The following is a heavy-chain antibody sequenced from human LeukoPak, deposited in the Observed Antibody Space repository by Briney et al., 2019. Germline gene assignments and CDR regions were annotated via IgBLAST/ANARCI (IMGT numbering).Heavy chain of an antibody. D-gene: IGHD6-13*01. CDR1: GFTFSSYG. J-gene: IGHJ4*02. V-gene: IGHV3-30*02. CDR3: ATPFPGIAAAGRGLFDY. CDR2: IRYDGSNK. Sequence: GGSLRLSCAASGFTFSSYGMHWVRQTPGKGLEWVAFIRYDGSNKYYADSVKGRFTISRDNSKNTLYLQMNSLRAEDTAVYYCATPFPGIAAAGRGLFDYWGQGTLDTVSS.